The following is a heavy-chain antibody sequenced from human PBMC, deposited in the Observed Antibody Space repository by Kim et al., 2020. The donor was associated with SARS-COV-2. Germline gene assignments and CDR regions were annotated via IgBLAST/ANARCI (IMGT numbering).Heavy chain of an antibody. Sequence: NYNPSLKRRVSISVDMSKNQFSRKLTSVSAADTAVYYCVRELGGSWYLDYWGQGTLVTVSS. V-gene: IGHV4-34*01. D-gene: IGHD6-13*01. CDR3: VRELGGSWYLDY. J-gene: IGHJ4*02.